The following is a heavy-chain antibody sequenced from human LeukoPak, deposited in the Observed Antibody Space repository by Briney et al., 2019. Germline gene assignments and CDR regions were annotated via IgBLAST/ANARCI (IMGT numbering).Heavy chain of an antibody. J-gene: IGHJ3*01. V-gene: IGHV3-23*01. CDR1: GFTFSSYA. Sequence: AGGSLRLSCAASGFTFSSYAMSWVRQAPGKGLEWVSAISGSGGSTYYADSVKGRFTISRDNSKNTLHLQMNSLRAEDTAVYYCAKDRAPLVGAFEVWGQGTVVTVSS. D-gene: IGHD6-13*01. CDR3: AKDRAPLVGAFEV. CDR2: ISGSGGST.